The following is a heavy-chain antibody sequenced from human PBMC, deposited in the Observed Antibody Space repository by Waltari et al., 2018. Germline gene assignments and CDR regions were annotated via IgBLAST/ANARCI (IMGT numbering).Heavy chain of an antibody. J-gene: IGHJ6*02. CDR3: VRDDDGGMGAV. D-gene: IGHD3-16*01. V-gene: IGHV3-7*01. CDR1: GLPFSRFW. Sequence: EVQLVESGGGLVQPGGSLRLSCAASGLPFSRFWMSWVRQAPGKGLEWVANIYQDGTVTNYVDSVKGRFTTSRDNARNSLYLQMNSLRVDDTAVYYCVRDDDGGMGAVWGQGTTVTVSS. CDR2: IYQDGTVT.